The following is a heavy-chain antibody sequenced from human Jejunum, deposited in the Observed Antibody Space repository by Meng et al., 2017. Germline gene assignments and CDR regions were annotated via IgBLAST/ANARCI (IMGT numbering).Heavy chain of an antibody. CDR1: GGSISKVY. CDR3: AREGWAAAATGYFQH. CDR2: IYCSGST. J-gene: IGHJ1*01. V-gene: IGHV4-4*07. Sequence: QVQQPELGPGLVKPSETLSLTCTVSGGSISKVYWSWIRQPAGKGLEWIGRIYCSGSTNYNPSLKSRVTLSVDTSENQVSLSLNSVTAADTAVYYCAREGWAAAATGYFQHWGQGTLVTVSS. D-gene: IGHD6-25*01.